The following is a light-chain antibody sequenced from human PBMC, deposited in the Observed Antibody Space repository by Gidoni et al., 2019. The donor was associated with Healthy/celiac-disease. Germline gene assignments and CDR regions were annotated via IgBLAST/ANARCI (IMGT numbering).Light chain of an antibody. Sequence: DIQMTQSPSSLSASVGDRVTITCRASQSINNYLNWYRQKPGKAPKLLIYAASSLQSGVPSRFSGSGSGTHFTLTISSLQPEDFAIYYCQQTYSTPLTFGGXTKVEIK. CDR1: QSINNY. CDR3: QQTYSTPLT. J-gene: IGKJ4*01. CDR2: AAS. V-gene: IGKV1-39*01.